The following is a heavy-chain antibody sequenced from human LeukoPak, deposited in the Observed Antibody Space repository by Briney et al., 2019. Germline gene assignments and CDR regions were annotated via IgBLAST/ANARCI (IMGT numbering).Heavy chain of an antibody. CDR3: ATPRDYGDYRLPFDY. V-gene: IGHV1-69*06. Sequence: SVKVSCKASGGTFSSYAISWVRQAPGQGLEWMGGIIPIFGTASYAQKFQGRVTITADKSTSTAYMELSSLRSEDTAVYYCATPRDYGDYRLPFDYWGQGTLVTVSS. CDR1: GGTFSSYA. CDR2: IIPIFGTA. D-gene: IGHD4-17*01. J-gene: IGHJ4*02.